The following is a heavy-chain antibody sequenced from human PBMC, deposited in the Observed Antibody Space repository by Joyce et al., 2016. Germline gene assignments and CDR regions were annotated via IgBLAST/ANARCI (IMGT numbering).Heavy chain of an antibody. CDR2: VKSKRQGGTT. J-gene: IGHJ3*01. CDR3: VTGLCIGTACHWDDAFDV. Sequence: EVQLVESGGGLVKPGGSLRLSCAASGVSFSNGWVTWVRQATWKGLAWVGRVKSKRQGGTTDYAAPVKGRFTISRDDSRDTAYLQMNSLKSEDTGVYFCVTGLCIGTACHWDDAFDVWGQGTMVTVSS. V-gene: IGHV3-15*01. D-gene: IGHD2-2*01. CDR1: GVSFSNGW.